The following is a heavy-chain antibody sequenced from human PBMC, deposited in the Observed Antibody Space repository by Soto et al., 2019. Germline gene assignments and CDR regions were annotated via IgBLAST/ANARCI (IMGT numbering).Heavy chain of an antibody. CDR3: ARDRGSWYGDAFDI. CDR2: ISSSSSTI. CDR1: GFTFSSYS. Sequence: GGSLRLSCAASGFTFSSYSMNWVRQAPGKGLEWVSYISSSSSTIYYADSVKGRFTISRDNAKNSLYLQMNSLRAEDTAVYYCARDRGSWYGDAFDIWGQGTMVTVSS. V-gene: IGHV3-48*01. D-gene: IGHD6-13*01. J-gene: IGHJ3*02.